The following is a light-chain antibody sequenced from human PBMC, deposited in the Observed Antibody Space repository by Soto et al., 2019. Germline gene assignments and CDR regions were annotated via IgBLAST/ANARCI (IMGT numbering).Light chain of an antibody. CDR3: CSYAGRYTYV. V-gene: IGLV2-11*01. CDR2: DVN. Sequence: QSALTQPRSVSGSPGQSVAISCTGTSSDVGGYNYVSWYQQHPGKAPKVMIYDVNKRPSGVPDRFSGSKSGNTASLTISGLQADDEDDYYCCSYAGRYTYVFGSGTKVTVL. CDR1: SSDVGGYNY. J-gene: IGLJ1*01.